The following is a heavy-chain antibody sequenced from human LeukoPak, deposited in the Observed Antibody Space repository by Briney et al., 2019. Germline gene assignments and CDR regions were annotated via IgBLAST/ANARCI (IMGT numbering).Heavy chain of an antibody. D-gene: IGHD3-22*01. Sequence: GGSLRLSCAASGFTVSSNYMSWVRQAPGKGLEWVSVIYSGGSTYYADSVKGRFTISRDNSKNTLYLQMNSLRAGDTAVYYCARSRPVGSGYYDYWGQGTLVTVSS. CDR1: GFTVSSNY. V-gene: IGHV3-53*01. CDR3: ARSRPVGSGYYDY. CDR2: IYSGGST. J-gene: IGHJ4*02.